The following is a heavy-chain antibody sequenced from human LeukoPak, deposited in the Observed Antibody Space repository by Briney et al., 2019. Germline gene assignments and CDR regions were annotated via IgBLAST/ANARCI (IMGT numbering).Heavy chain of an antibody. J-gene: IGHJ6*02. CDR1: GGSISSGGYY. Sequence: NASQTLSLTCTVSGGSISSGGYYWSSTRQHPGKGLEWICYIYYSGSTYYNPSLKSRVTISVDTSKNQFSLKLSSVTAADTAVYYCARDHMYRGVRGVAYYGMDVWGQGTTVTVSS. D-gene: IGHD3-10*01. CDR3: ARDHMYRGVRGVAYYGMDV. CDR2: IYYSGST. V-gene: IGHV4-31*03.